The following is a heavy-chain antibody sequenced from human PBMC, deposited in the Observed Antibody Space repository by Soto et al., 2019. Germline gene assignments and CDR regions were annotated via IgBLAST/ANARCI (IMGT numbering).Heavy chain of an antibody. CDR2: IYYSGGT. CDR1: GGSVSSGSYY. V-gene: IGHV4-61*01. J-gene: IGHJ4*02. Sequence: PSETLSLTCTVSGGSVSSGSYYWSWIRQPPGKGLEWIGYIYYSGGTNYSPSLKSRVTISVDTSKNQFSLKLSSVTAADTAVYYCARVTALVGAKYYFDYWGQGTLVTVSS. D-gene: IGHD1-26*01. CDR3: ARVTALVGAKYYFDY.